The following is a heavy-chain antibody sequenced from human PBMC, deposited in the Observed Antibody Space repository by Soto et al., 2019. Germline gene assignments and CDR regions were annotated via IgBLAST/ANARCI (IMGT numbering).Heavy chain of an antibody. CDR3: ARDGGYYYFGMDV. J-gene: IGHJ6*02. CDR1: GFTFTSYV. Sequence: TGGSLRLSCAASGFTFTSYVINWVRQAPGKGLEWVSGISGTGGETGYAASVKGRFTISRDNPKNTVYLQIISLSPDDTAIYYCARDGGYYYFGMDVWGQGTTVTVSS. CDR2: ISGTGGET. D-gene: IGHD4-17*01. V-gene: IGHV3-23*01.